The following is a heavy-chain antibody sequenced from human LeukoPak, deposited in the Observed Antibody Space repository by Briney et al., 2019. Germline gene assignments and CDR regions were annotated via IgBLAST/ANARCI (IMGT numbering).Heavy chain of an antibody. CDR2: ISSSSSYI. CDR3: ASESGIFDDYGDYLYFDY. D-gene: IGHD4-17*01. CDR1: GFTFDDYA. V-gene: IGHV3-21*01. Sequence: GGSLRLSCAASGFTFDDYAMNWVRQAPGKGLEWVSSISSSSSYIYYADSVKGRFTISRDNAKNSLYLQMNSLRAEDTAVYYCASESGIFDDYGDYLYFDYWGQGTLVTVSS. J-gene: IGHJ4*02.